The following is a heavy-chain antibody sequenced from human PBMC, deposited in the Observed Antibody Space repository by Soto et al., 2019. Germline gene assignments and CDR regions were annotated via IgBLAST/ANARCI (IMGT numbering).Heavy chain of an antibody. V-gene: IGHV3-23*01. J-gene: IGHJ3*02. D-gene: IGHD1-1*01. CDR2: ILVGGST. CDR3: AKATATSGGAFEI. Sequence: GAQSLFSEVSGFNCSSYDMSWVRQAPGKRLEWVSTILVGGSTHYEDSVKGRFTISRDTSKNTVYLQMNRLTGGDTAVYYCAKATATSGGAFEIYGQGTMVTVSS. CDR1: GFNCSSYD.